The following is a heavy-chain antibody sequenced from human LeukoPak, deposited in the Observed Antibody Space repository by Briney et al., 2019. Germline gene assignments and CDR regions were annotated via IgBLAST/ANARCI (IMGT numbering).Heavy chain of an antibody. D-gene: IGHD6-13*01. J-gene: IGHJ4*02. CDR3: ARGPAAGIDTGHYDY. CDR1: GFTFSDYY. Sequence: GSLRLSCAASGFTFSDYYMSWIRQPPGKGLEWIGSIYYSGSTYYNPSLKSRVTISVDTSKNQFSLKLSSVTAADTAVYYCARGPAAGIDTGHYDYWGQGTLVTVSS. V-gene: IGHV4-38-2*01. CDR2: IYYSGST.